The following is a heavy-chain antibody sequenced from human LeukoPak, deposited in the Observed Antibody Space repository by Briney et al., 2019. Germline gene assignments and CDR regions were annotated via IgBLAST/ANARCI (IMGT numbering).Heavy chain of an antibody. D-gene: IGHD6-13*01. Sequence: GRSLRLSCAASGFTFSSYGMHWVRQAPGKGLEWVAVISYDGSNKYYADSVKGRFTISRDNSKNTLYLQMNSLRAEDTAVYYCAKDLRALAAAGMIHAFDYWGQGTLATVSS. CDR2: ISYDGSNK. J-gene: IGHJ4*02. CDR3: AKDLRALAAAGMIHAFDY. V-gene: IGHV3-30*18. CDR1: GFTFSSYG.